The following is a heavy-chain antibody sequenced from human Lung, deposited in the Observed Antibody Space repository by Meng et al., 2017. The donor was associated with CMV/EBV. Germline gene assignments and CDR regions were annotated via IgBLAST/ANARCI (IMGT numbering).Heavy chain of an antibody. CDR3: ATPRAGYASGWSFDY. CDR2: LYQSGST. CDR1: GGSISSSSYY. J-gene: IGHJ4*02. Sequence: SETXSLTCSVSGGSISSSSYYWGWIRQPPGKGLEWIGSLYQSGSTFYNPSLKSRVTISVDTSKNHFSLKLSSVTAADTAVYYCATPRAGYASGWSFDYWGQGAXVTVSS. D-gene: IGHD6-19*01. V-gene: IGHV4-39*07.